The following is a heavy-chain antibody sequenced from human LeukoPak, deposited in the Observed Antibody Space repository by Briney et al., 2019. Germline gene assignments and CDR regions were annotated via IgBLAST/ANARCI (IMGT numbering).Heavy chain of an antibody. CDR3: AKVQLYDILAGYYWYFDV. CDR2: ISGSGSST. J-gene: IGHJ2*01. CDR1: GITFGNNW. Sequence: PGGSLRLSCAASGITFGNNWMHWVRQGPGKGLEWVSSISGSGSSTHHVDSVKGRITISRDNSKNTLYLQMNSLRAEDTAVYYCAKVQLYDILAGYYWYFDVWGRGALVTVSS. V-gene: IGHV3-23*01. D-gene: IGHD3-9*01.